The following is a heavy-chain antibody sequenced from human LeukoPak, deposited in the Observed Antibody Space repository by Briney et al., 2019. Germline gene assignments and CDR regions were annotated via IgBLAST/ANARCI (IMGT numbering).Heavy chain of an antibody. D-gene: IGHD3-22*01. CDR2: IYYSGST. V-gene: IGHV4-59*01. Sequence: SETLSLTCTVSGGSIRSFYWSWIRQPPGKGLEWIGYIYYSGSTNYNPSLKSRVTISVDTSKNQFSLKLSSVTAADTAVYYCARTPPGGYYDSSGTFDYWGQGTLVTVSS. CDR1: GGSIRSFY. CDR3: ARTPPGGYYDSSGTFDY. J-gene: IGHJ4*02.